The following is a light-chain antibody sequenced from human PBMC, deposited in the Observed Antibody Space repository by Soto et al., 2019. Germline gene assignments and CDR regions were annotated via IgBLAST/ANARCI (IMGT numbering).Light chain of an antibody. J-gene: IGKJ2*01. CDR2: WAS. CDR1: KSVLYTSNNKSY. CDR3: HQYYGVPPYT. Sequence: DIVMTQSPDSLAVSLGERATINCKSSKSVLYTSNNKSYLAWYQHKPGQPPKLLISWASTRESGVPDRFSGSGSGTYFTLTISRLQAEDVAVYYCHQYYGVPPYTFGQGTKLEIK. V-gene: IGKV4-1*01.